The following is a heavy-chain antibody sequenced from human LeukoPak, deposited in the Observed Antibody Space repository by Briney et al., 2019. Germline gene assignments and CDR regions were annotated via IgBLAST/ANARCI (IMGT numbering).Heavy chain of an antibody. CDR1: GGFLTSSSYY. D-gene: IGHD4-11*01. V-gene: IGHV4-39*01. J-gene: IGHJ4*02. CDR3: ARHGGTRVTLVEVFYFDY. CDR2: IYYTRGT. Sequence: SETLSFTCSVSGGFLTSSSYYWARIRQPPEWGREWIGSIYYTRGTNYSPSLKSRVTISVDTSKTQFSLKLSSVTAADTPVYYCARHGGTRVTLVEVFYFDYWGQGTLVTVSS.